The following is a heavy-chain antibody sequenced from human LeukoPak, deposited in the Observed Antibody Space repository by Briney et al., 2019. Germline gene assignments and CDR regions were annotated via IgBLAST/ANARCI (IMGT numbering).Heavy chain of an antibody. Sequence: GGSLRLSCAASGFTFSSYSMNWVRQAPGKGLEWVSSISSSSSYIYYADSVKGRFTISRDNAKNSLYLQMNSLRAEDTAVYYCARSMAVTVTFSHYFDYWGQGTLVTVSS. CDR3: ARSMAVTVTFSHYFDY. CDR2: ISSSSSYI. D-gene: IGHD1-7*01. J-gene: IGHJ4*02. CDR1: GFTFSSYS. V-gene: IGHV3-21*01.